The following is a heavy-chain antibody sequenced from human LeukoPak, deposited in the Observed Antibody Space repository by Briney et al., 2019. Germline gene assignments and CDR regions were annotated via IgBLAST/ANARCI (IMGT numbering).Heavy chain of an antibody. J-gene: IGHJ3*02. V-gene: IGHV3-23*01. CDR3: AKGGVNDFLGTFDI. CDR2: ISGSGGST. CDR1: GFTFSTYA. Sequence: PGGSLRLSCTVSGFTFSTYAMSWVRQAPGKGLEWVSAISGSGGSTYYADSVKGRLTISRDNSKNTLYLQMNSLRVEDTAVYYCAKGGVNDFLGTFDIWGQGTMVTVSS. D-gene: IGHD3-3*01.